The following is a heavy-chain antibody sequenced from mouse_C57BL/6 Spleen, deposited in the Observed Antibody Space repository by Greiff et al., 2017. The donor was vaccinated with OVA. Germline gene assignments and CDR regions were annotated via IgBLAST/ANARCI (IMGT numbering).Heavy chain of an antibody. D-gene: IGHD2-3*01. Sequence: VQLQQSGPELVKPGASVKISCKASGYTFTDYYMNWVKQSHGKSLEWIGDINPNNGGTSYNQKFKGKATLTVDTSSSTAYMELRSLTSEDSAVYDYARLYDGGYYFDYWGQGTTLTVSS. CDR3: ARLYDGGYYFDY. J-gene: IGHJ2*01. CDR2: INPNNGGT. CDR1: GYTFTDYY. V-gene: IGHV1-26*01.